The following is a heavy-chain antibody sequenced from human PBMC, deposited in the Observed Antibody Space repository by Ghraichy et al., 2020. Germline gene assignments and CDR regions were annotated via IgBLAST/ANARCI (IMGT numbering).Heavy chain of an antibody. V-gene: IGHV5-51*01. J-gene: IGHJ4*02. CDR2: IWPGDSTT. CDR1: GQCSGYIFSSHW. D-gene: IGHD3-16*01. Sequence: GESLNISCECSGQCSGYIFSSHWIGWVRQTPGRRPEWMGLIWPGDSTTRYNPSFQGKVTISADTSTNTAYLQWSRLEASDTAIYFCARHASFGDVWGRGTLVTVSS. CDR3: ARHASFGDV.